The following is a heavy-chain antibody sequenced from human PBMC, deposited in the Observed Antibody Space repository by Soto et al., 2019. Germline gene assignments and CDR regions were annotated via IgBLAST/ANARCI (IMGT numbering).Heavy chain of an antibody. J-gene: IGHJ4*02. Sequence: EVQLVESGGGLVQPGGSLRLSCAASGFTFSTHWMSWVRQAPGKGLEWVANIKQDGSENYYVDSVKGRFTISRDNAKNALYLQMNSLRGEDTAVYYCARVSTTNYFDYWGQGNLVTVSS. CDR1: GFTFSTHW. V-gene: IGHV3-7*05. CDR2: IKQDGSEN. CDR3: ARVSTTNYFDY.